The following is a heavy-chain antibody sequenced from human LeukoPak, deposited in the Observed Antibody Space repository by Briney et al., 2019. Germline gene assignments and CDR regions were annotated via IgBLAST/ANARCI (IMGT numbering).Heavy chain of an antibody. V-gene: IGHV1-46*01. D-gene: IGHD6-19*01. CDR2: INPSGGST. Sequence: ASVKVSCKASGYTFTSYYMHWVRQAPGQGLEWMGIINPSGGSTSYAQKFQGRVTITADESTSTAYMELSSLRSEDTAVYYCAIVGNSSGWYKYYFDYWGQGTLVTVSS. CDR1: GYTFTSYY. J-gene: IGHJ4*02. CDR3: AIVGNSSGWYKYYFDY.